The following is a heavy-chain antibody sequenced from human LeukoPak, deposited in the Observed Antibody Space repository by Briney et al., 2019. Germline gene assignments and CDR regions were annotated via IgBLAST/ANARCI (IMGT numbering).Heavy chain of an antibody. Sequence: GGSLRLSCAASGFTFSSHGMSWVRQAPGKGLEWVAYIKQDGSEKYYVDSVKGRFTISRDNAKNSLYLQMNSLRAEDTAVYYCARAGDYIWGSTDAFDIWGQGTVVTVSS. CDR3: ARAGDYIWGSTDAFDI. J-gene: IGHJ3*02. CDR1: GFTFSSHG. V-gene: IGHV3-7*01. D-gene: IGHD3-16*01. CDR2: IKQDGSEK.